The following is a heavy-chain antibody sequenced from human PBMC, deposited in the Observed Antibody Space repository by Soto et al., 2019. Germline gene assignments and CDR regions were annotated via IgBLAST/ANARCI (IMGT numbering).Heavy chain of an antibody. CDR3: VFDFWLVPTV. J-gene: IGHJ6*04. Sequence: EVQLVESGGGWVQTGGSLKLSCAASGFTFSTHSMNWVRQTPGRGLEFVLYIHSSSSWDVYADSVRRRFTVSRDNAKNSLYLQMSSLRAEDTAVYYCVFDFWLVPTVWGKGTTVTVSS. D-gene: IGHD3-3*01. CDR1: GFTFSTHS. CDR2: IHSSSSWD. V-gene: IGHV3-48*01.